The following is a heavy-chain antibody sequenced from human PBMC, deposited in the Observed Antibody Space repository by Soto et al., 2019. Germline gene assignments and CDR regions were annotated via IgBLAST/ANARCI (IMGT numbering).Heavy chain of an antibody. V-gene: IGHV3-23*01. CDR3: ARRTTRAVVPAADDY. J-gene: IGHJ4*02. CDR1: GVTFSNYA. CDR2: INGGGGTR. D-gene: IGHD2-2*01. Sequence: PGGSLRLSCEISGVTFSNYAMNWVRQAPGKGLQYVSVINGGGGTRYYAASVKGRFTISRDNSKNTLYLQMNSLSAEDTAIYYCARRTTRAVVPAADDYWGPGTLVTVS.